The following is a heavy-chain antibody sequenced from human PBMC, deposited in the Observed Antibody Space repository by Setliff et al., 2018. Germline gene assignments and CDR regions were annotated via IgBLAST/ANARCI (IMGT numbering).Heavy chain of an antibody. CDR3: ARLAEQRLVRDAFDI. D-gene: IGHD6-13*01. J-gene: IGHJ3*02. CDR2: INAGNGNT. V-gene: IGHV1-3*01. CDR1: GYTFTSYA. Sequence: ASVKVSCKASGYTFTSYAMHWVRQAPGQRLEWMGWINAGNGNTKYSQKFQGRVTITRDTSASTAYMELSSLRSEDTAVYYCARLAEQRLVRDAFDIWGQGTMVTVSS.